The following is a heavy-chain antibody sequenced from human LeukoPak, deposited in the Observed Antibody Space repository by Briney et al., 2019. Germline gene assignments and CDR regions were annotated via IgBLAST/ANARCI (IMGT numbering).Heavy chain of an antibody. CDR3: ARDLVVIRAFDY. D-gene: IGHD3-22*01. Sequence: GRSLRLSCAASGFTFSSYGMHWVRQAPGKGLEWVAVIWYDGSNKYYADSVKGRFTISRDNSKNTLYLQMNSLRAEGTAVYYCARDLVVIRAFDYWGQGTLVTVSS. CDR2: IWYDGSNK. J-gene: IGHJ4*02. V-gene: IGHV3-33*01. CDR1: GFTFSSYG.